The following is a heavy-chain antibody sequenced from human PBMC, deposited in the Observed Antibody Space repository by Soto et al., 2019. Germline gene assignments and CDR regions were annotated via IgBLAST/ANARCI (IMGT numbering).Heavy chain of an antibody. CDR1: GGTFSSYA. CDR3: ARSTKRYCSGGSCYSFGFDY. D-gene: IGHD2-15*01. Sequence: QVQLVQSGAEVKKPGSSVKVSCKASGGTFSSYAISWVRQAPGQGLEWMGGIIPIFGTANYAQKFQGRVTITADKSTSTAYMALSSLRSEDTAVYYCARSTKRYCSGGSCYSFGFDYWGQGTLVTVSS. V-gene: IGHV1-69*06. J-gene: IGHJ4*02. CDR2: IIPIFGTA.